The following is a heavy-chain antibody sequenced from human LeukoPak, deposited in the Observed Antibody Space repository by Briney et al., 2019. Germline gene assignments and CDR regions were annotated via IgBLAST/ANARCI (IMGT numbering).Heavy chain of an antibody. CDR2: ISSSSSYI. Sequence: GGSLRLSCAASGFTFSSYSMNWVRQAPGKGLEWVSSISSSSSYIYYADSVKGRFTISRDNAKNSLYLQMNSLRAEDTAVYYCARLDGGAYYYYYYYMDVWGKGTTVTVSS. V-gene: IGHV3-21*01. CDR3: ARLDGGAYYYYYYYMDV. D-gene: IGHD3-16*01. CDR1: GFTFSSYS. J-gene: IGHJ6*03.